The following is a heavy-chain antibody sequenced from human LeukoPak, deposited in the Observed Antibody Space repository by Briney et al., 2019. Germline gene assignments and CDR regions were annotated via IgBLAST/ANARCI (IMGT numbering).Heavy chain of an antibody. D-gene: IGHD3-16*02. CDR2: IHSGGST. CDR3: ARDGENRYREPTTNFDY. CDR1: GFTVSSNY. Sequence: GGSLRLSCAASGFTVSSNYMSWVRQAPGKGLEWVSVIHSGGSTYYADSVKGRFTISRDNSKNTLYLQMNSLRAEDTAVYYCARDGENRYREPTTNFDYWGQGTLVTVSS. V-gene: IGHV3-53*01. J-gene: IGHJ4*02.